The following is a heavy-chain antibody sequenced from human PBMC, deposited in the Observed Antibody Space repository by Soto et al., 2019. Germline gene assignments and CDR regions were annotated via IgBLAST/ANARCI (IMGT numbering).Heavy chain of an antibody. Sequence: GGSLRLSCAASGFTFSSYAMSWVRQAPGKGLEWVSTISGSGGSTYYADSVKGRFTISRDNSKNTLYLQMNSLRAEDTAIYYCAKDLIGYCSGGSCLGRFDYWGQGTLVTVSS. CDR1: GFTFSSYA. CDR3: AKDLIGYCSGGSCLGRFDY. CDR2: ISGSGGST. V-gene: IGHV3-23*01. J-gene: IGHJ4*02. D-gene: IGHD2-15*01.